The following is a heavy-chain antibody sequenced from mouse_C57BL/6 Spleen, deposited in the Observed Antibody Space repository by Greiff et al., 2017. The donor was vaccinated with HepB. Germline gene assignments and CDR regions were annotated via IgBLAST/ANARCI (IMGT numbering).Heavy chain of an antibody. Sequence: VQLQQSGTVLARPGASVKMSCKTSGFTFTSYWMHWVKQRPGQGLEWIGAIYPGNSDTRYNQKFKGKCKMTSVTSASTAYMELSSLTTEDSAVYYCTGIYGSSYDWYFDVWGTGTTVTVSS. J-gene: IGHJ1*03. CDR3: TGIYGSSYDWYFDV. CDR2: IYPGNSDT. V-gene: IGHV1-5*01. CDR1: GFTFTSYW. D-gene: IGHD1-1*01.